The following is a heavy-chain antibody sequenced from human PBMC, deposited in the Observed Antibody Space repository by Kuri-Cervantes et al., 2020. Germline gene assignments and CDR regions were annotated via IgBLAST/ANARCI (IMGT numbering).Heavy chain of an antibody. Sequence: GESLKISCAASGFTFDDYAMHWVRQAPGKGLEWVSLISWDGGSTYYADSVKGRFTISRDNSKNTLYLQMNSLRAEDTAVYYCAKEVNYEDDAFDIWGQGTMVTVSS. D-gene: IGHD3-22*01. CDR2: ISWDGGST. V-gene: IGHV3-43D*04. CDR1: GFTFDDYA. CDR3: AKEVNYEDDAFDI. J-gene: IGHJ3*02.